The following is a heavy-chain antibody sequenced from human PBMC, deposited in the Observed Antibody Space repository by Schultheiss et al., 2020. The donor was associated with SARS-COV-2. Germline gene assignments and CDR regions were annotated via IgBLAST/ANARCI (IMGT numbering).Heavy chain of an antibody. Sequence: SETLSLTCTVSGGSISSYYWSWIRQPPGKGLEWIGYIYHSGSTYYNPSLKSRVTISVDTSRNHFSLKLSSVTAADTAVYYCARGDCSSTSCLYYYYYGMDVWGQGTTVTVSS. V-gene: IGHV4-59*04. J-gene: IGHJ6*02. CDR3: ARGDCSSTSCLYYYYYGMDV. CDR1: GGSISSYY. D-gene: IGHD2-2*01. CDR2: IYHSGST.